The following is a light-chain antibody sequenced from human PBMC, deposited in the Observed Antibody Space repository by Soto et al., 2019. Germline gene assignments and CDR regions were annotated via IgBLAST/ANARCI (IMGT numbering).Light chain of an antibody. CDR3: SSYTSSNTYV. J-gene: IGLJ1*01. CDR1: SSDVSGYNY. Sequence: QSALTQPASVSGSPGQSITISCTGTSSDVSGYNYVSWYQQHPGKAPKLMIYEVSNRPSGVSNRFSGSKSGNTASLTISGLQAEDEAYYYCSSYTSSNTYVFGTGTKLTVL. CDR2: EVS. V-gene: IGLV2-14*01.